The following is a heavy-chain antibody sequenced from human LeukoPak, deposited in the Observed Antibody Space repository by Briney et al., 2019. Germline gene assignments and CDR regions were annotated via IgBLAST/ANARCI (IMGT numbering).Heavy chain of an antibody. CDR3: ARDFYDSSGYYQVNY. CDR1: GFSFSSYG. Sequence: PGGSLRLSCAASGFSFSSYGMHWVRQAPGKGLEWVAVISHDGGNKDFADSLKGRFTISRDNSKSTLYLQMNSLRAEDTAVYYCARDFYDSSGYYQVNYWGQGTLVTVSS. V-gene: IGHV3-30*03. D-gene: IGHD3-22*01. J-gene: IGHJ4*02. CDR2: ISHDGGNK.